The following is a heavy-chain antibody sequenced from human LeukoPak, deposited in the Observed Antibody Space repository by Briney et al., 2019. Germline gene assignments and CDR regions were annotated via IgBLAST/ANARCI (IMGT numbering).Heavy chain of an antibody. CDR1: GFTVSGNY. V-gene: IGHV3-66*02. CDR3: AREEVDYYDSSGYRD. Sequence: PGGSLRLSCAASGFTVSGNYMSWVRQAPGKGLEWVSVIYIGGTTYYGDSVKGRFTISRDNSKNMVYLQMNSLRAEDTAVYYCAREEVDYYDSSGYRDWGQGTLVTVSS. J-gene: IGHJ4*02. CDR2: IYIGGTT. D-gene: IGHD3-22*01.